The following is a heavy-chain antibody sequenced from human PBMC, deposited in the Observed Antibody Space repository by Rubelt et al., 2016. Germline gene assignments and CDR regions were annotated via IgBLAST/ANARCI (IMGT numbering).Heavy chain of an antibody. CDR3: AREQQLVGGWFDP. J-gene: IGHJ5*02. D-gene: IGHD6-13*01. CDR2: IIPIFGTA. V-gene: IGHV1-69*13. CDR1: GGTFSSYA. Sequence: QVQLVQSGAEVKKPGASVKVSCKASGGTFSSYAISWVRQAPGQGLEWMGGIIPIFGTANYAQKCQGRVTITADESTGTAYMELSSLRSEDTAVYYCAREQQLVGGWFDPWGQGTLVTVSS.